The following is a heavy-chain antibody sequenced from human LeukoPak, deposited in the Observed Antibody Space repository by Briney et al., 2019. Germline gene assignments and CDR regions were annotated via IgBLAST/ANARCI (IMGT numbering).Heavy chain of an antibody. CDR2: ISYDGSNK. CDR3: AKELSTYSSGWYAGYYYGMDV. V-gene: IGHV3-30*18. D-gene: IGHD6-19*01. Sequence: QPGRSLRLSCAASGFTFSSYGMHWVRQAPGKGLGWVAVISYDGSNKYYADSVKGRFTISRDNSKNTLYLQMNSLRAEDTAVYYCAKELSTYSSGWYAGYYYGMDVWGQGTTVTVSS. CDR1: GFTFSSYG. J-gene: IGHJ6*02.